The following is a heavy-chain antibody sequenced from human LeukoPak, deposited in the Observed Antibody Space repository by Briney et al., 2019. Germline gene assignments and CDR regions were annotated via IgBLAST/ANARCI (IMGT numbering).Heavy chain of an antibody. J-gene: IGHJ5*02. CDR3: ASHYYDSSGYLHPFWA. D-gene: IGHD3-22*01. V-gene: IGHV3-7*01. Sequence: PGGSLRLSCAASGFTFSSYWMSWARQAPGKGLEWVANIKEDGGQKYYVDSVKGRFTISRDNAKKSLYLQMDSLRVDDTAVYYCASHYYDSSGYLHPFWAWGQGTLVTVSS. CDR1: GFTFSSYW. CDR2: IKEDGGQK.